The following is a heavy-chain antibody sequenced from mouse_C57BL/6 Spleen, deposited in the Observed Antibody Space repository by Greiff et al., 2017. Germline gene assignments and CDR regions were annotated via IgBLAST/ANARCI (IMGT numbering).Heavy chain of an antibody. CDR1: GYAFSSYW. D-gene: IGHD1-1*01. J-gene: IGHJ2*01. Sequence: QVQLQQSGAELVKPGASVKISCKASGYAFSSYWMNWVKQRPGKGLEWIGQIYPGDGDTNYNGKFKGKATLTADKSSSTAYMQLSSLTSEDSAVYFCARQYYGSSPYYFDYWGQGTTLTVSS. CDR3: ARQYYGSSPYYFDY. V-gene: IGHV1-80*01. CDR2: IYPGDGDT.